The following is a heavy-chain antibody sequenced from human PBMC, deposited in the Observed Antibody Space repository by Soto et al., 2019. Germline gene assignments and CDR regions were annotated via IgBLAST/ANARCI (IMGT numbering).Heavy chain of an antibody. V-gene: IGHV1-2*04. D-gene: IGHD2-21*02. J-gene: IGHJ4*02. Sequence: QVHLVQSGAEVKKPGASVKVSCKSSGYTFIDYYIHWVRQAPGQGLEWMGWINPNSGGTNYAQKFQGWVTMTRDTSISTAYMELSRLKSDDTAVYYCSRVSAGDRVWDYWGQGTLVTVSS. CDR3: SRVSAGDRVWDY. CDR1: GYTFIDYY. CDR2: INPNSGGT.